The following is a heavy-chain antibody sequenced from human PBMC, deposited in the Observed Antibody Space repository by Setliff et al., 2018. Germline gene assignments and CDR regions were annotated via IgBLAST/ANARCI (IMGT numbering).Heavy chain of an antibody. V-gene: IGHV4-30-4*02. CDR2: IYYTGKT. Sequence: SETLSLTCTVSGDSLSGDNHFWSWIRHLPGKGLQWLGHIYYTGKTYYNPSLKSRLEMSVDTSKREFALRLSSVTAADTAVYYCARTSTYVLGSGSYWDRWFDPWSQGTRVTSPQ. J-gene: IGHJ5*02. CDR3: ARTSTYVLGSGSYWDRWFDP. D-gene: IGHD3-10*01. CDR1: GDSLSGDNHF.